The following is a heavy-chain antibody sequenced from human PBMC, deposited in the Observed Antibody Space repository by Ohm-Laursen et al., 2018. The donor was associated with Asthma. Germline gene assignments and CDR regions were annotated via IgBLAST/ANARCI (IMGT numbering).Heavy chain of an antibody. D-gene: IGHD6-13*01. J-gene: IGHJ4*02. CDR3: AKVKYSSSFDY. CDR1: GYTFTSYA. Sequence: ASVKVSCKVSGYTFTSYAIHWVRQAPGQRLEWMGWINTGNGITKYSQKFQGRVTITRDTSASTAYMELSSLRSEDTAMYYCAKVKYSSSFDYWGQGTLVSVSS. V-gene: IGHV1-3*04. CDR2: INTGNGIT.